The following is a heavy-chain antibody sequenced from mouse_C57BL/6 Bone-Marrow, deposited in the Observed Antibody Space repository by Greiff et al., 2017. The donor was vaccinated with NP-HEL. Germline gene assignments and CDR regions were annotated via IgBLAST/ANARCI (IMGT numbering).Heavy chain of an antibody. V-gene: IGHV7-3*01. J-gene: IGHJ4*01. CDR1: GFTFTDYY. Sequence: EVMLVESGGGLVQPGGSLSLSCAASGFTFTDYYMSWVRQPPGKALEWLVFIRNKANGYTTEYSASVKGRFTISRDNSQSILYLQMNALRAEDSATYYCARSIYYDYADDPFYAMDYLGQGTSVTVSS. CDR2: IRNKANGYTT. D-gene: IGHD2-4*01. CDR3: ARSIYYDYADDPFYAMDY.